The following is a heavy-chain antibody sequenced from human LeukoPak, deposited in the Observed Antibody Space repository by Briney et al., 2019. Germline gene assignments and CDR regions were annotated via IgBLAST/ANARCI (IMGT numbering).Heavy chain of an antibody. CDR2: ISSSSSYI. Sequence: GGSLRLSCAASGFTFSSYDMHWVRQAPGKGLEWVSSISSSSSYIYYADSVKGRFTISRDNAKNSLYLQMNSLRAEDTAVYYCARAEYGPGSPEDYWGQGTLVTVSS. D-gene: IGHD3-10*01. V-gene: IGHV3-21*04. CDR3: ARAEYGPGSPEDY. CDR1: GFTFSSYD. J-gene: IGHJ4*02.